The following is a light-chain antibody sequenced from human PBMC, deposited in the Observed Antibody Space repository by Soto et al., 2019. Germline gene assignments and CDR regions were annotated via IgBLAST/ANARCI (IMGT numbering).Light chain of an antibody. CDR3: QQYGSSPPFT. CDR2: GAS. V-gene: IGKV3-20*01. CDR1: QSVSSRY. Sequence: EILLTQSPGTLSLYPGERATLSCRASQSVSSRYLAWYQQKPGQAPRLLIYGASNRATGIPDRFSGSGSGTDFTLTISRLEPEDFAVYFCQQYGSSPPFTFGQGTKVDIK. J-gene: IGKJ2*01.